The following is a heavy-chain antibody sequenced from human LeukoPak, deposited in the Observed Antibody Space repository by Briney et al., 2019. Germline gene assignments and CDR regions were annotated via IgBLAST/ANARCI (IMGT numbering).Heavy chain of an antibody. D-gene: IGHD2-15*01. V-gene: IGHV4-59*01. CDR3: ARGVVAAPTNFDY. J-gene: IGHJ4*02. CDR2: SFYSGST. CDR1: GCSISSFY. Sequence: SETLSLNCTVSGCSISSFYWSWIRQPPGKQLEWIGYSFYSGSTNYNPSLKSRVTLSVDTSKNQFSLKLSSVTAADTAVYYCARGVVAAPTNFDYWGQGTLVTVSS.